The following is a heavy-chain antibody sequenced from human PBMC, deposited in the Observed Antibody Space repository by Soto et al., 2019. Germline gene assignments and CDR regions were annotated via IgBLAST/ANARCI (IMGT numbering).Heavy chain of an antibody. D-gene: IGHD3-10*01. J-gene: IGHJ3*02. Sequence: QVQLQESGPGLVKPSETLSLTCTVSGDSISSYYWSCIRQPPGKGLEWIGYIYYSGSTNYNPSLKSRVTISEDTSKNQFSLKLFSVTAADTAVYYCARHVRGSGTRDAFDIWGQGTMVTVSA. CDR3: ARHVRGSGTRDAFDI. CDR2: IYYSGST. CDR1: GDSISSYY. V-gene: IGHV4-59*08.